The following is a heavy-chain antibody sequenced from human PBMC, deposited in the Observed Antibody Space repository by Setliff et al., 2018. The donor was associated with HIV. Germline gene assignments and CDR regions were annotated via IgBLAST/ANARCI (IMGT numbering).Heavy chain of an antibody. CDR3: ARDRDDLGLDF. D-gene: IGHD3-3*01. CDR1: DYSLTSYG. J-gene: IGHJ4*02. CDR2: ISAYNGNT. Sequence: GASVKVSCKASDYSLTSYGISWVRQAPGQGLEWMGRISAYNGNTNYAQKSQGRVTMTKDTFTNTAFMELRSLTSDDTAVYYCARDRDDLGLDFWGQGTLVTVSS. V-gene: IGHV1-18*01.